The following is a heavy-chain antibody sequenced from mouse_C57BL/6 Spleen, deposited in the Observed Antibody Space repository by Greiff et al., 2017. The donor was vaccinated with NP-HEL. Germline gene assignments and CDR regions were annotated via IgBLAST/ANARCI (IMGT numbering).Heavy chain of an antibody. Sequence: VQLQQSGAELVKPGASVKLSCKASGYTFTSYWMHWVKQRPGQGLEWIGMIHPNSGSTNYNEKFKSKATLTVDKSSSTAYMQLSSLTSEDSAVYYCARWPNYYGSDFDYWGQGTTLTVSS. D-gene: IGHD1-1*01. CDR2: IHPNSGST. J-gene: IGHJ2*01. CDR1: GYTFTSYW. V-gene: IGHV1-64*01. CDR3: ARWPNYYGSDFDY.